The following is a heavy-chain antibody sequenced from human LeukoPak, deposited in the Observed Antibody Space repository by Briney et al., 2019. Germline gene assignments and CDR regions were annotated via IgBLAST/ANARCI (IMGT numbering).Heavy chain of an antibody. D-gene: IGHD3-9*01. V-gene: IGHV1-2*02. CDR2: INPNTGGT. Sequence: ASVKVSCKASGYTFTGYYMHWVRQAPGQGPEWMGWINPNTGGTNYAQKFQDRVTMTRDTSINTAYMELSGLRSDDTAVYYCARDFIFYEILTGYYNLYYFDYWGQGTLVSVSS. CDR3: ARDFIFYEILTGYYNLYYFDY. J-gene: IGHJ4*02. CDR1: GYTFTGYY.